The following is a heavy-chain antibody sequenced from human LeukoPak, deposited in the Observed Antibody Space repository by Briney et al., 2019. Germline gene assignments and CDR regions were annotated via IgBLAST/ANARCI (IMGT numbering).Heavy chain of an antibody. Sequence: PSETLSLTCTVSGYSICSGYYWGWIRQPPGKGLEWIGSIYHSGSTYYNPSLKSRVTISVDTSKNQFSLKLSSVTAADTAVYYCARVPARVSADAFDIWGQGTMVTVSS. CDR3: ARVPARVSADAFDI. V-gene: IGHV4-38-2*02. J-gene: IGHJ3*02. D-gene: IGHD6-13*01. CDR2: IYHSGST. CDR1: GYSICSGYY.